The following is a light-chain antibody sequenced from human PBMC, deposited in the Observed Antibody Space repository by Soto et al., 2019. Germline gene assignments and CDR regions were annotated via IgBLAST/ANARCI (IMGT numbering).Light chain of an antibody. CDR3: SSYTSSRTLV. V-gene: IGLV1-44*01. CDR2: TNN. J-gene: IGLJ1*01. Sequence: QSVLTQPPSVSGTPGQTVTISCSGSTSNIGSNPVNWYQQLPGTAPRLLISTNNQRPSGVPDRFSGSRSGNSASLTISGLQAEDEADYYCSSYTSSRTLVFGTGTKVTVL. CDR1: TSNIGSNP.